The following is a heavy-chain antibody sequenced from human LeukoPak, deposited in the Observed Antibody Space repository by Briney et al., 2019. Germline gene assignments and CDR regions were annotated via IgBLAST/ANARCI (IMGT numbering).Heavy chain of an antibody. CDR2: ISSNGGST. CDR1: GFTFSSYA. CDR3: VRYYYDSSGYYSQDY. J-gene: IGHJ4*02. Sequence: GSLRLSCSASGFTFSSYAMHWVRKAPGKGLEYVSVISSNGGSTYYADSVKGRFTISRDNSKNTLYLQMSSLRAEDTAVYYCVRYYYDSSGYYSQDYWGQGTLVTVSS. D-gene: IGHD3-22*01. V-gene: IGHV3-64D*06.